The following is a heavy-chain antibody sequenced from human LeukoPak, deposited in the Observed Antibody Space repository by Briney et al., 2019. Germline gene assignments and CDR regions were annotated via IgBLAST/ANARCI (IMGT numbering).Heavy chain of an antibody. V-gene: IGHV3-30*04. CDR3: AREHGYSYGPHFFDY. CDR1: GFSFSNYA. J-gene: IGHJ4*02. D-gene: IGHD5-18*01. Sequence: GGSLRLSCAGSGFSFSNYALHWVRQAPGKGLEWMAVISYDGMNKNHADSVRGRFTISRDNSKNTLFLQMNSLRAEDTAVYYCAREHGYSYGPHFFDYWGQGTLVTVSS. CDR2: ISYDGMNK.